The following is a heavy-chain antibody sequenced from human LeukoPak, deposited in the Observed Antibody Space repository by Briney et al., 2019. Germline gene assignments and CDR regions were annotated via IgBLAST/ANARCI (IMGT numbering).Heavy chain of an antibody. V-gene: IGHV3-33*08. CDR2: IWYDGSNK. CDR3: ARAMGGYDAFDI. Sequence: SGGSLRLSCAASGYTLSSYSMNWVRQAPGKGLEWVAVIWYDGSNKYYADSVKGRFTISRDNSKNTLYLQMNSLRAEDTAVYYCARAMGGYDAFDIWGQGTMVTVSS. CDR1: GYTLSSYS. J-gene: IGHJ3*02. D-gene: IGHD3-22*01.